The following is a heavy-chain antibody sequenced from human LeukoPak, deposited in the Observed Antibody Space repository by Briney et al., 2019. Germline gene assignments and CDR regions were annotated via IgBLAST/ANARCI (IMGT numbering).Heavy chain of an antibody. CDR2: INPNSGGT. V-gene: IGHV1-2*02. CDR1: GYTFTGYY. D-gene: IGHD2-2*01. CDR3: ARELVVPAAPGEFDP. Sequence: ASVKVSCKASGYTFTGYYTHWVRQAPGQGLEWMGWINPNSGGTNYAQKFQGRVTMTRDTSISTAYMELSRLRSDDTAVYYCARELVVPAAPGEFDPWGQGTLVTVSS. J-gene: IGHJ5*02.